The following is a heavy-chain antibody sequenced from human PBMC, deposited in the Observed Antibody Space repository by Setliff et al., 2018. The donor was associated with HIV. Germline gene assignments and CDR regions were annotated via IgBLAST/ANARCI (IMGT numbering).Heavy chain of an antibody. CDR3: ARGLRFGDPRRGKKFDP. CDR1: GGSFSGSFSLNY. CDR2: INHSGGT. V-gene: IGHV4-34*01. Sequence: SETLSLTCAVYGGSFSGSFSLNYMSWVRQPPGKGLEWIGEINHSGGTNYNPSLKSRVTISADTSKNQFPLKVNSVTAADTALYYCARGLRFGDPRRGKKFDPWGQGTLVTVSS. D-gene: IGHD3-10*01. J-gene: IGHJ5*02.